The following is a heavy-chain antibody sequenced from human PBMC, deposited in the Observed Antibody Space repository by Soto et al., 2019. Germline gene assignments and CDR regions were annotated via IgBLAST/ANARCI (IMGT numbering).Heavy chain of an antibody. CDR3: AREIFSGDQYYFDY. D-gene: IGHD4-17*01. CDR1: GGSISSGDYY. J-gene: IGHJ4*02. Sequence: SETLSLTCTVSGGSISSGDYYWSWIRQPPGKGLEWIGYIYYSGSTYYNPSLKSRVTISVDTSKNQFSLKLSSVTAADTAVYYCAREIFSGDQYYFDYWGQGTLVTVSS. CDR2: IYYSGST. V-gene: IGHV4-30-4*01.